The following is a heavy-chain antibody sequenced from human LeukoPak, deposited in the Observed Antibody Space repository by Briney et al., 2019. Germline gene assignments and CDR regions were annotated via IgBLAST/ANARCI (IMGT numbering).Heavy chain of an antibody. CDR2: ISYDGSNK. CDR3: ARFSTSLGYYYGMDV. CDR1: GFTFSSYA. Sequence: GGSLRLSCAASGFTFSSYAMHWVRKAPGKGREWVAVISYDGSNKYYADSVKGRFTISRDNSKNTLYLQMNSLRAEDTAVYYCARFSTSLGYYYGMDVWGQGTTVTVSS. V-gene: IGHV3-30*14. J-gene: IGHJ6*02.